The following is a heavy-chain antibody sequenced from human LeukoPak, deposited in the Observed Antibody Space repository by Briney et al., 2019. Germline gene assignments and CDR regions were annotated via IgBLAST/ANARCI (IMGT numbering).Heavy chain of an antibody. D-gene: IGHD3-9*01. J-gene: IGHJ6*04. CDR2: ISAYNGNT. Sequence: ASVKVSCKASGYTFTSYGISWVRQAPGQGLEWMGWISAYNGNTNYAQKLQGRVTMTTDTSTSTAYMELRSLRSDDTAVYYCARGSALRYFDWPGPVDVWGKGTTVTISS. CDR3: ARGSALRYFDWPGPVDV. V-gene: IGHV1-18*01. CDR1: GYTFTSYG.